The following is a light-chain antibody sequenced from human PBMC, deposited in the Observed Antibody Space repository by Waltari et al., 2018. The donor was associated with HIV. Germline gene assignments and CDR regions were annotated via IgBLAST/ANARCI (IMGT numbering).Light chain of an antibody. J-gene: IGKJ5*01. V-gene: IGKV3-20*01. Sequence: EIVLTLSPGTLSLSPGERATLSCWASQTVTANFIAWYQQRPGQPPRLLFYGASNRATGIPDRFSGSGSGTDFTLTISRLEPGDFAVYYCQQYGNLPITFGQGTRLDIK. CDR1: QTVTANF. CDR2: GAS. CDR3: QQYGNLPIT.